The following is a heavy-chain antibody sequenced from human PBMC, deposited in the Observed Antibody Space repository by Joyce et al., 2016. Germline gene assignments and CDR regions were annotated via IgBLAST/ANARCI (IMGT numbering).Heavy chain of an antibody. CDR2: ITDTSRYI. D-gene: IGHD3-10*01. CDR1: GFAFSTYS. J-gene: IGHJ4*02. V-gene: IGHV3-21*01. CDR3: ARASLSEFHFDY. Sequence: VQLVESGGTLVKPGGSLRLSCEASGFAFSTYSMDWVRQAPGKGLEWVASITDTSRYIYYAASVKGRFTISRDNAKNSLYLQMNSLRAEDTAVYFCARASLSEFHFDYWGQGTPVTVSS.